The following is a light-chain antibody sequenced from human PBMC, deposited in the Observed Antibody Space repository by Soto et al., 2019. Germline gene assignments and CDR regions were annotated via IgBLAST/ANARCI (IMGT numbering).Light chain of an antibody. V-gene: IGKV4-1*01. J-gene: IGKJ1*01. Sequence: DIVMTQSPDSLAVSLGERATINCRSSQSILHRSNKKNYLAWYQQTPGQPPKLLIYWASTREYGVSDRFSGSGSGTDLTLTISSLQAGDAAVYYCQQYYNTPPTFGQGTKVEIK. CDR2: WAS. CDR3: QQYYNTPPT. CDR1: QSILHRSNKKNY.